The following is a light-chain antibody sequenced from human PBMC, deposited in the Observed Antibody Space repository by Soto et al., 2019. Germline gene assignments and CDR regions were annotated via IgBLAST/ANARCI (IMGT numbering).Light chain of an antibody. CDR2: GAS. Sequence: DIQMTQSPSSLSASVGDRVAITCRASQSIVTYLNWYQQKPGKPPKLLIYGASHLPSGVPSRFSGTGSGIGFTLTISSLQTEDFATYYCQQYSKSPGTFGPGTKVEIK. CDR3: QQYSKSPGT. CDR1: QSIVTY. J-gene: IGKJ3*01. V-gene: IGKV1-39*01.